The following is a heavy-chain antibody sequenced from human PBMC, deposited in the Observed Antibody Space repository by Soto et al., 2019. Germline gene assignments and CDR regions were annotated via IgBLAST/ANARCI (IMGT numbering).Heavy chain of an antibody. CDR1: GFTFSNYV. CDR2: ISGTGGST. V-gene: IGHV3-23*01. Sequence: EVQLLESGGGLVQPGGSLRLSCAASGFTFSNYVLSWVRQAPGKGLEWVSAISGTGGSTYYADSVKGRFTIPRDNSKNTLYVQMNSLRVEDTAVYYCAKEGNRVGGPDYWGQGTLVTVSS. CDR3: AKEGNRVGGPDY. D-gene: IGHD3-16*01. J-gene: IGHJ4*02.